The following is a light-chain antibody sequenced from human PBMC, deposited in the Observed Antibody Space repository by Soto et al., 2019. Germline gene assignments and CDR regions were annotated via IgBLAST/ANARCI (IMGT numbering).Light chain of an antibody. CDR2: GAS. V-gene: IGKV3-15*01. CDR3: QQYNNWPPYT. Sequence: EIVMTQPPATLSVSPGERATLSCRASQSVSSNLAWYLQKPGQAPRLLIYGASTRATGIPARFSGSGSGTEFTLTISSLQSEDYAVYYCQQYNNWPPYTFGQGTKVDIK. J-gene: IGKJ2*01. CDR1: QSVSSN.